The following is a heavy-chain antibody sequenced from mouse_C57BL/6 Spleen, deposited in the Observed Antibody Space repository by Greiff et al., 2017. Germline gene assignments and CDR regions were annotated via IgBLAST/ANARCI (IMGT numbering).Heavy chain of an antibody. CDR2: IYPSDSET. V-gene: IGHV1-61*01. J-gene: IGHJ4*01. Sequence: QVQLQQPGAELVRPGSSVKLSCKASGYTFTSYWMDWVKQRPGQGLEWIGNIYPSDSETHYNQKFKDKATLTVDKSSSTAYMQRSSLTSEDYAVYYCARRGGSGYYAKDYWGQGTSVTVST. CDR3: ARRGGSGYYAKDY. CDR1: GYTFTSYW. D-gene: IGHD1-3*01.